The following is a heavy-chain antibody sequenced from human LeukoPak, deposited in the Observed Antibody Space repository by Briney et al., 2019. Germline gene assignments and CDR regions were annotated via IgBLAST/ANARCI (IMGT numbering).Heavy chain of an antibody. J-gene: IGHJ6*03. CDR2: INPNSGGT. Sequence: ASVKVSCKASGYTFTGYYMHWVRQAPGQGLEWMGWINPNSGGTNYAQKFQGRVTMTRDTSISTAYMELSRLRSDDTAVYYCARVKTYYYYYMDVWGTGTTVTVSS. CDR1: GYTFTGYY. CDR3: ARVKTYYYYYMDV. V-gene: IGHV1-2*02.